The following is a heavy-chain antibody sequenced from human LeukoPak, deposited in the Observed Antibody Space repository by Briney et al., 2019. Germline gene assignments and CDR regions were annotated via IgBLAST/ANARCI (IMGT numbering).Heavy chain of an antibody. Sequence: PSETLSLTCTVSGGSISSSSYYWGWIRQPPGKGLEWIGSNSGSTYYNPSLKSRVTISVDTSKNQFSLKLSSVTAADTAVYYCARQLGYCSSTSCYAGKVDYWGQGTLVTVSS. CDR1: GGSISSSSYY. V-gene: IGHV4-39*01. J-gene: IGHJ4*02. CDR3: ARQLGYCSSTSCYAGKVDY. CDR2: NSGST. D-gene: IGHD2-2*01.